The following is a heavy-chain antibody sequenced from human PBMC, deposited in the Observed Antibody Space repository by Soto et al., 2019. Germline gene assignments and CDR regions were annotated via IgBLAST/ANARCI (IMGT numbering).Heavy chain of an antibody. Sequence: QVQLQESGPGLVKPLETLSLTCTVPGGSITSYYWSWVRQPPGKGLEWIGYIYYNGNINYNPSLKSRLTISLDTSKNQFSLRLSSVTAADMAVYYCATGRVYFGSEYWGQGTLVTVSS. D-gene: IGHD3-10*01. CDR2: IYYNGNI. V-gene: IGHV4-59*01. J-gene: IGHJ4*02. CDR1: GGSITSYY. CDR3: ATGRVYFGSEY.